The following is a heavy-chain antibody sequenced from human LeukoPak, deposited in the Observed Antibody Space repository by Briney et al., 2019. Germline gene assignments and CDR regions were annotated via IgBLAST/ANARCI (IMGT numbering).Heavy chain of an antibody. D-gene: IGHD3-3*01. CDR2: INTNTGNP. V-gene: IGHV7-4-1*02. J-gene: IGHJ5*02. Sequence: ASVKVSCKASGYTFTSYAMNWVRQAPGQGLEWMGWINTNTGNPTYAQGFTGRFVFSLDTSVSTAYLQISSLKAEDTAVYYCARDLRGTTFGVVIPWFDPWGQGTLVTVSS. CDR3: ARDLRGTTFGVVIPWFDP. CDR1: GYTFTSYA.